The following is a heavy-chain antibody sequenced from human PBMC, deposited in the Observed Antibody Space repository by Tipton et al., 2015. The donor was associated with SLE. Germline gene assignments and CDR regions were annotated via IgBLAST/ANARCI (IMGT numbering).Heavy chain of an antibody. CDR2: ISTGGSTR. CDR1: GFTFSSYE. Sequence: GSLRLSCVASGFTFSSYEINWVRQAPGRGLEWVSYISTGGSTRTYSDSVKGRFTISRDNSKNTLYLQMNSLRAEDTAVYYCAKGANYYDSSGYPYYFDYWGQGTLVTVSS. V-gene: IGHV3-48*03. CDR3: AKGANYYDSSGYPYYFDY. J-gene: IGHJ4*02. D-gene: IGHD3-22*01.